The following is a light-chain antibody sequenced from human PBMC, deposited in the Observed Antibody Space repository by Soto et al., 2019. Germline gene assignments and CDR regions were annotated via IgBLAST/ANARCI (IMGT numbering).Light chain of an antibody. J-gene: IGKJ1*01. V-gene: IGKV1-5*01. CDR3: QQYNSYST. CDR2: DVS. CDR1: QGISGR. Sequence: EIQMTQSPSTLSASVGDRVTITCRASQGISGRLAWYQQKPGKAPNLLIYDVSNLESGVPSRFSGTGSGTEFTLTINSLQPDDFATYYCQQYNSYSTFGPGTKVEVK.